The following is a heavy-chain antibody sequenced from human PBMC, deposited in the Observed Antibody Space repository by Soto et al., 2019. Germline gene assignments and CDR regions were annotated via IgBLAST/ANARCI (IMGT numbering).Heavy chain of an antibody. Sequence: QVQLVQSGAEVKEPGSSVKVSCKASGGTFSSYAISWVRQAPGQGLEWMGGSIPLFRTPDYAQKFQGRVTITEDDPTSTAYMELSSLRFDDTAVYYCARDNDRLQLGGNYYYIMDVWGQGTTITVSS. D-gene: IGHD4-4*01. CDR1: GGTFSSYA. CDR2: SIPLFRTP. J-gene: IGHJ6*02. CDR3: ARDNDRLQLGGNYYYIMDV. V-gene: IGHV1-69*12.